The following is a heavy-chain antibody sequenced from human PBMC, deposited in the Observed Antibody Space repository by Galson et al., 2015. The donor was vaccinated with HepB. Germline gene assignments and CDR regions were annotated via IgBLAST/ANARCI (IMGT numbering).Heavy chain of an antibody. D-gene: IGHD5-12*01. CDR3: ASTAPYGYDYY. V-gene: IGHV1-46*03. Sequence: SVKVSCKASGYTFTSYGISWVRQAPGQGLEWMGIINPSGGSTSYAQKFQGRVTMTRDTSTSTVYMELSSLRSEDTAVYYCASTAPYGYDYYWGQGTLVTVSS. J-gene: IGHJ4*02. CDR1: GYTFTSYG. CDR2: INPSGGST.